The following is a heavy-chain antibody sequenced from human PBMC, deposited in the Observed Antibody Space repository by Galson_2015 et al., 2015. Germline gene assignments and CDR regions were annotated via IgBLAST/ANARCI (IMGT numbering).Heavy chain of an antibody. CDR1: GYSFTSYW. D-gene: IGHD6-19*01. Sequence: SCKGSGYSFTSYWIGWVRQMPGKGLEWMGIIYPGDSDTRYSPSFQGQVTISADKSISTAYLQWSSLKASDTAMYYCARQAEQWLVGYYYGMDVWGQGTTVTVSS. CDR2: IYPGDSDT. J-gene: IGHJ6*02. V-gene: IGHV5-51*01. CDR3: ARQAEQWLVGYYYGMDV.